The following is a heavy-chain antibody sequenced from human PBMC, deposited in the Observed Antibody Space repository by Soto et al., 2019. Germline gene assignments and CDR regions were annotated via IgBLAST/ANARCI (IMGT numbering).Heavy chain of an antibody. J-gene: IGHJ6*02. Sequence: EVQLVESGGSLVQPGGSLRLSCAASGFTVSSNYMSWVRQAPGKGLEWVSVIYSGDSTYYADSVKGRFTISRDNSKNTLYLQMNSLRAEDTAVYYCARGIMVPDSYYYYGMDVWGQGTTVTVSS. CDR3: ARGIMVPDSYYYYGMDV. CDR2: IYSGDST. V-gene: IGHV3-66*01. CDR1: GFTVSSNY. D-gene: IGHD3-10*01.